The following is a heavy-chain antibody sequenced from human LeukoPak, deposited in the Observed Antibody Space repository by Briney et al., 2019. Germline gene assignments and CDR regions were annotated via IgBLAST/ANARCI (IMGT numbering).Heavy chain of an antibody. D-gene: IGHD4-23*01. V-gene: IGHV3-30*03. CDR3: ARGRPHGNDY. J-gene: IGHJ4*02. CDR1: GFTFSSYG. Sequence: GGSLRLSCAASGFTFSSYGMHWVRQAPGKGLEWVAVISYDGSNKYYADSVKGRFTISRDNAKNTLYLQMNSPRVEDTAVYYCARGRPHGNDYWGQGTLVTVSS. CDR2: ISYDGSNK.